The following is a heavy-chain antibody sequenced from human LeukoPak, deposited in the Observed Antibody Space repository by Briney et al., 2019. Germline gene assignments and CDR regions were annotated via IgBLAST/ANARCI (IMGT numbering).Heavy chain of an antibody. D-gene: IGHD6-6*01. CDR2: IKRDGSEK. CDR3: ASPAKYSDTWYFDY. V-gene: IGHV3-7*01. J-gene: IGHJ4*02. Sequence: WGSLRLSCAASGFTFGSYWMSWVRQAPGKGLEWVANIKRDGSEKYYLDSVKGRFTISRDNAKNSLYLPMNSLRAEDTAVYYCASPAKYSDTWYFDYWGQGTLVTVSS. CDR1: GFTFGSYW.